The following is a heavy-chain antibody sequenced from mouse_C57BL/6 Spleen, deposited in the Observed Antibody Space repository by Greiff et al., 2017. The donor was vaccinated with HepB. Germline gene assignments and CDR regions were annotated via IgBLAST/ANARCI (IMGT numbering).Heavy chain of an antibody. Sequence: VQVVESGPGLVAPSQSLSITCTVSGFSLTGYGVHWVRQPPGKGLEWLVVIWSDGSTTYNSALKSRLSISKDNSKSQVFLKMNSLQTDDTAMYYCARHGVYYGSSPWYFDVWGTGTTVTVSS. CDR1: GFSLTGYG. CDR2: IWSDGST. J-gene: IGHJ1*03. CDR3: ARHGVYYGSSPWYFDV. D-gene: IGHD1-1*01. V-gene: IGHV2-6-1*01.